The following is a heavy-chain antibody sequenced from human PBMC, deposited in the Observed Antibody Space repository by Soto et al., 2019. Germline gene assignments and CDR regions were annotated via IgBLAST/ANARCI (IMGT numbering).Heavy chain of an antibody. V-gene: IGHV4-34*01. D-gene: IGHD2-15*01. CDR1: GGSFSGYY. CDR3: ARDGCDCSGGSYYSDDFSCGASFRSTLPYGMDV. Sequence: PSETLSLTCAVYGGSFSGYYWSWIRQPPGKGLEWIGEINHSGSTNYNPSLKSRVTISVDTSKNQFSLKLSSVTAADTAVYYCARDGCDCSGGSYYSDDFSCGASFRSTLPYGMDVWGQGTTVTVSS. J-gene: IGHJ6*02. CDR2: INHSGST.